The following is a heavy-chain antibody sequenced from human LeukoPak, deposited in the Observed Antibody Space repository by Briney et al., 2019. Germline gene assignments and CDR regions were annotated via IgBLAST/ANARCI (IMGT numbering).Heavy chain of an antibody. J-gene: IGHJ4*02. D-gene: IGHD3-3*01. CDR3: ARGLRYYDFWSGFDY. CDR1: GGSINSSSYY. Sequence: SETLSLTCTVSGGSINSSSYYWGWIRQPPGEALEWIGSIYHSGYTYYNPSLKSRVTISVDTSKNQFSLKLSSVTAADTAVYYCARGLRYYDFWSGFDYWGQGTLVTVSS. V-gene: IGHV4-39*07. CDR2: IYHSGYT.